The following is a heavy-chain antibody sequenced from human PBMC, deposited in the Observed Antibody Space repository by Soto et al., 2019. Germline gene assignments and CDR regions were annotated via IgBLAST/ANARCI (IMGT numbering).Heavy chain of an antibody. V-gene: IGHV1-18*01. J-gene: IGHJ4*02. CDR3: ARDAPPEDY. CDR1: GYTFTSYA. CDR2: ISAYNGNT. Sequence: QVQLVQSGAEVKKPGASVKVSCKASGYTFTSYAISWVRQAPGQGLEWMGWISAYNGNTNYAQKLQGRVNMTTDTSTSPGYMELRSLRSGDKAVYYCARDAPPEDYWGQGTLVTVSS.